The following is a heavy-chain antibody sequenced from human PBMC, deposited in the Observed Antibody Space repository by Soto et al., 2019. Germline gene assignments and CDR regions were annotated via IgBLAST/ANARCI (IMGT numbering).Heavy chain of an antibody. V-gene: IGHV1-69*13. Sequence: SVKVSCKASGGTFSSYAISWVRQAPGQGLEWMGGIIPIFGTASYAQKFQGRVTITADESTSTAYMELGSLRSEDTAVYYCARDEVVRGVTTYYYYGMDVWGQGTTVTVSS. CDR2: IIPIFGTA. CDR3: ARDEVVRGVTTYYYYGMDV. CDR1: GGTFSSYA. J-gene: IGHJ6*02. D-gene: IGHD3-10*01.